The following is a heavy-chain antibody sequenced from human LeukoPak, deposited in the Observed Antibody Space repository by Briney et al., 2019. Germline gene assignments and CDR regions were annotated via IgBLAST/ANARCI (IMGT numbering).Heavy chain of an antibody. CDR3: AKAPRAFYYYGMDV. CDR2: ISWNSGSI. CDR1: GFTFDDYA. D-gene: IGHD3-3*02. J-gene: IGHJ6*02. Sequence: PGGSLRLSCAASGFTFDDYAMHWVRQAPGKGLEWVSGISWNSGSIGYADSVKGRFTISRDNAKNSLYLQMNSLRAEDTALYYCAKAPRAFYYYGMDVWGQGTTVTVSS. V-gene: IGHV3-9*01.